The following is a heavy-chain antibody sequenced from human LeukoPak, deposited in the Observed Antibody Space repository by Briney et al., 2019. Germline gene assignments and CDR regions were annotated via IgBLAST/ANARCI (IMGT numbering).Heavy chain of an antibody. CDR1: GGSISSGSYY. CDR2: IYYSGST. V-gene: IGHV4-39*07. Sequence: SETLSLTCTVSGGSISSGSYYWGWIRQPPGKGLEWIASIYYSGSTYYNPSLKSRVTMSVDTSKNQFSLKLSSVTAADTAVYYCARAISSSWLPGPYYFDYWGQGTLVTVSS. CDR3: ARAISSSWLPGPYYFDY. D-gene: IGHD6-13*01. J-gene: IGHJ4*02.